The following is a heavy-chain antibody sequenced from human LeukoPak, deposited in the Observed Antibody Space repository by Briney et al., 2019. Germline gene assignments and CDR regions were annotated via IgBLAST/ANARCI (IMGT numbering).Heavy chain of an antibody. CDR3: AKALSGSYYLDY. CDR2: ISGSGGST. J-gene: IGHJ4*02. Sequence: GGSLRLSCAASGFTFSSYAMSWVRQAPGKGLEWVSAISGSGGSTYYADSVKGRFTISRDNSKNTLYLQMNSLRAEDAAVYYCAKALSGSYYLDYWGQGTLVTVSS. CDR1: GFTFSSYA. V-gene: IGHV3-23*01. D-gene: IGHD1-26*01.